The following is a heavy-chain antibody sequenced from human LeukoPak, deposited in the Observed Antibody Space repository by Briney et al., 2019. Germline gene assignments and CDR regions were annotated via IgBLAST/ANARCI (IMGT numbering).Heavy chain of an antibody. CDR1: GFTFSSYS. CDR3: ARDRGSYSRYFDY. CDR2: VSSSSNTI. Sequence: GGSLRLSCAASGFTFSSYSMSWVRQVPGKGLEWVTYVSSSSNTIYYADSVKGRFTISRDNAKNSLYLQMNSLRAEDTAVYYCARDRGSYSRYFDYWGQGTLVTVSS. V-gene: IGHV3-48*01. D-gene: IGHD1-26*01. J-gene: IGHJ4*02.